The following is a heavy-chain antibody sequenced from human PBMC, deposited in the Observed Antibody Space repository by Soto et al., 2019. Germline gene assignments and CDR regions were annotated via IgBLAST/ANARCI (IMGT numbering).Heavy chain of an antibody. V-gene: IGHV1-3*01. D-gene: IGHD1-1*01. CDR3: ARDPNLRATTSAMDV. CDR2: INAGTGDT. Sequence: GASVKVSCKTSGYTFSYYSLHWVLQSPVQRLVWMGRINAGTGDTESSQNFQGRVTITKDTSASTAYMELSSPRSEDTAVYFCARDPNLRATTSAMDVWGQGTTVTVSS. CDR1: GYTFSYYS. J-gene: IGHJ6*02.